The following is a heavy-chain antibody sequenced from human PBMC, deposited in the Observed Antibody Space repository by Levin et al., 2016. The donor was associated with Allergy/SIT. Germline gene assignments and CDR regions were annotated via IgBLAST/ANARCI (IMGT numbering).Heavy chain of an antibody. Sequence: GGSLRLSCEASGFMVSNYYMSWIRQAPGKGLEWLSYISRSGDYIQSADSVKGRFSISRDTAKNSVYLEMSGLRAEDTAVYYCARDRAGPGRDDAFDVWGQGTMVTVSS. D-gene: IGHD6-19*01. CDR2: ISRSGDYI. CDR3: ARDRAGPGRDDAFDV. V-gene: IGHV3-11*05. CDR1: GFMVSNYY. J-gene: IGHJ3*01.